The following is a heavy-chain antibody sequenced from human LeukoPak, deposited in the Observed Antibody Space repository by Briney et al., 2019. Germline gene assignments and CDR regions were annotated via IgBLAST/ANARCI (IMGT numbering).Heavy chain of an antibody. CDR1: DFTFTSYA. CDR3: AKSGWYKRGEPDYFDY. D-gene: IGHD6-19*01. CDR2: ISGSGSNT. V-gene: IGHV3-23*01. J-gene: IGHJ4*02. Sequence: PGGPLRLSCAASDFTFTSYAMSWVRQAPGKGLEWVSTISGSGSNTYYADSVKGRYTISRDNSKNTLYLQMNSLRAEDTAMYYCAKSGWYKRGEPDYFDYWGQGSLVTVSS.